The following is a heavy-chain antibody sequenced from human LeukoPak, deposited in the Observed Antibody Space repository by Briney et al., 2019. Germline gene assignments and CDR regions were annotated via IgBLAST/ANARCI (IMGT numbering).Heavy chain of an antibody. J-gene: IGHJ2*01. CDR1: GGSIFGYY. D-gene: IGHD3-22*01. CDR3: ARRAYYDTSGYSPASGYFDV. CDR2: FYSNGIT. V-gene: IGHV4-4*08. Sequence: SETLSLTCTVSGGSIFGYYFNWIRQPPGKGLEWIGYFYSNGITNYSPSFRSRGTISIATSKNQFSLRLRSVTAADTATYDCARRAYYDTSGYSPASGYFDVWGRGNLVTVSS.